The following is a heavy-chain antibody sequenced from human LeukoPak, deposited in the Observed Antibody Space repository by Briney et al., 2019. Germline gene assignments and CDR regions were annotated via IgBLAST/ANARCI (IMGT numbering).Heavy chain of an antibody. D-gene: IGHD6-19*01. CDR2: ISSSSTYI. CDR1: GFTFSSYS. Sequence: PGGSLRLSCAASGFTFSSYSMNWVRQAPGKGLEWVSSISSSSTYIYYADSVKGRFTISRDNAKNSLYLQMNSLRGDDTAVYYCARDRSSGWHNNWFDPWGQGTLVTVSS. CDR3: ARDRSSGWHNNWFDP. J-gene: IGHJ5*02. V-gene: IGHV3-21*01.